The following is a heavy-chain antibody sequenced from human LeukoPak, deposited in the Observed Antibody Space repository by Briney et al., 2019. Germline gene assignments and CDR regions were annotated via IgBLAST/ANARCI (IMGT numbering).Heavy chain of an antibody. CDR3: AKDAGLYCSSTSCYTGVDY. D-gene: IGHD2-2*02. V-gene: IGHV3-30*02. CDR2: IRYDGSNK. J-gene: IGHJ4*02. Sequence: GGSLRLSCAASGFTFSSYGMHWVRQAPGKGLEWVAFIRYDGSNKYYADSVKGRFTISRDNSKNTLYLQMNSLRAEDTAVYYCAKDAGLYCSSTSCYTGVDYWGQGTLVTVSS. CDR1: GFTFSSYG.